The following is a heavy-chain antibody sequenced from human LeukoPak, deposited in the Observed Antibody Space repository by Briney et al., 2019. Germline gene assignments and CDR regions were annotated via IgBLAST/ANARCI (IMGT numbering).Heavy chain of an antibody. D-gene: IGHD6-6*01. CDR1: GGSFSGYY. CDR2: INHSGST. Sequence: SETLSLTCAVYGGSFSGYYWSWIRQPPGKGLEWIGEINHSGSTYYNPSLKSRVTISVDRSKNQFSLKLSSVTAADTAVYYCARVSGSSSFRAYDAFDIWGQGTMVTVSS. J-gene: IGHJ3*02. CDR3: ARVSGSSSFRAYDAFDI. V-gene: IGHV4-34*01.